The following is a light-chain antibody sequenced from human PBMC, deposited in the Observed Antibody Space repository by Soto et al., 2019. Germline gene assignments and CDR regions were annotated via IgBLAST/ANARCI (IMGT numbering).Light chain of an antibody. CDR3: QQYGSSSPIT. Sequence: EFVLTQSPGTLSLCPGETSTLSCRSSQSITSTYLAWYQQKPGQAPRLLIYGASSRATGIPDRFSGSGSGTDFSLTISRLEPEDFAVYYCQQYGSSSPITFGHGTRLEIK. CDR1: QSITSTY. J-gene: IGKJ5*01. V-gene: IGKV3-20*01. CDR2: GAS.